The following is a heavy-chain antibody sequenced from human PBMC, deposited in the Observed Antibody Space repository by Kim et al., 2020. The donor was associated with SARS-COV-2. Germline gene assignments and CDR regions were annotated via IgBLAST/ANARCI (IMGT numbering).Heavy chain of an antibody. CDR2: ISYDGRNK. CDR3: ARGNYYESVSLSDYYNGMDV. V-gene: IGHV3-30-3*01. D-gene: IGHD3-10*01. J-gene: IGHJ6*02. Sequence: GGSLRLSCAASGLTFDDSAMNWVRQAPGKGLEWVAVISYDGRNKEYADSVKGRFSNSRDNSKSTLSLQMNSLRVEDTGVYYCARGNYYESVSLSDYYNGMDVWGQGTTVTVSS. CDR1: GLTFDDSA.